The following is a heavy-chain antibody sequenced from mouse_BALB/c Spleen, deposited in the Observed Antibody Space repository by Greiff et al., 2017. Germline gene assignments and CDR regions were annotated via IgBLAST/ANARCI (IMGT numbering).Heavy chain of an antibody. Sequence: EVQLVESGAELVKPGASVKLSCTASGFNIKDTYMHWVKQRPEQGLEWIGRIDPANGNTKYDPKFQGKATITADTSSNTAYLQLSSLTSEDTAVYYCAKSITTRYYYAMDYWGQGTSVTVSS. D-gene: IGHD1-1*01. CDR3: AKSITTRYYYAMDY. V-gene: IGHV14-3*02. J-gene: IGHJ4*01. CDR1: GFNIKDTY. CDR2: IDPANGNT.